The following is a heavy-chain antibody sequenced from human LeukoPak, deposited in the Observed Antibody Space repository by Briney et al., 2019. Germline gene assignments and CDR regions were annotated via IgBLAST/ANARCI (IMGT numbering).Heavy chain of an antibody. D-gene: IGHD3-3*01. V-gene: IGHV1-69*13. Sequence: SVKVSCKASGGTFSSYAISWVRQAPGQGLEWMGGIIPIFGTANYAQKFQGRVTITADESTSTAYIELSSLRSEDTAVYYCATLIAYYDFWSGYSQNWFDPWGQGTLVTVSS. CDR3: ATLIAYYDFWSGYSQNWFDP. CDR2: IIPIFGTA. J-gene: IGHJ5*02. CDR1: GGTFSSYA.